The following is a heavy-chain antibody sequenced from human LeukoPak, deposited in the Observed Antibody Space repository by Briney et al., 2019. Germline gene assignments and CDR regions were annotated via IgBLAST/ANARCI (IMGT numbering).Heavy chain of an antibody. CDR1: GYXFTNYW. Sequence: GESLKISCNGSGYXFTNYWIGWVRQMPGKGLEWMGLLYPGDSDTRYGPSFQGQVTISADKSISTAYVQWSSLKASDTAMYYCARSYDSSGYSDSWGQGTLVTVSS. J-gene: IGHJ4*02. D-gene: IGHD3-22*01. CDR2: LYPGDSDT. CDR3: ARSYDSSGYSDS. V-gene: IGHV5-51*01.